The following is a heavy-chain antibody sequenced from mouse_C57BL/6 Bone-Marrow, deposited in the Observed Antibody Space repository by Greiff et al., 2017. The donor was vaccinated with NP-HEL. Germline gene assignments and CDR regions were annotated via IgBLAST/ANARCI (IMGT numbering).Heavy chain of an antibody. D-gene: IGHD2-3*01. V-gene: IGHV1-52*01. J-gene: IGHJ2*01. CDR1: GYTFTSYW. CDR3: ARDYDGYPYYFDY. CDR2: IDPSDSET. Sequence: VQLQQPGAELVRPGSSVKLSCKASGYTFTSYWMHWVKQRPIQGLEWIGNIDPSDSETHYNQKFKDKATFTVDKSSSTAYMQLSSLTSEYSAVYYCARDYDGYPYYFDYWGQGTTLTVSS.